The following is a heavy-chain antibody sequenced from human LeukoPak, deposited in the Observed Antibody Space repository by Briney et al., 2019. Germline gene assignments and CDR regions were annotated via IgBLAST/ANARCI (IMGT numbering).Heavy chain of an antibody. CDR2: IYYSGST. J-gene: IGHJ3*02. CDR1: GGSISSYY. Sequence: SETLSLTCTVSGGSISSYYWSWIRQPPGKGLEWIGYIYYSGSTYYKPSLKSRVTISVDTSKNQFSLKLSSVTAADTAVYYCARDFSRGWNYHDAFDIWGQGTMVTVSS. D-gene: IGHD6-19*01. V-gene: IGHV4-59*01. CDR3: ARDFSRGWNYHDAFDI.